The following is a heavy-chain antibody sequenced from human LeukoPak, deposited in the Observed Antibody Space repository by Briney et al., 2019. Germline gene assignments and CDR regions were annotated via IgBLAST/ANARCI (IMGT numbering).Heavy chain of an antibody. V-gene: IGHV3-30*18. J-gene: IGHJ4*02. CDR1: GFRFSSYG. CDR2: ISNDETNT. Sequence: GGSLRLSCAGSGFRFSSYGMHWVRQAPGRGLEWVAVISNDETNTHYADSVKGRFTISRDNSKNTLYLQMKSLRAEDTAVYYCAKDWGGYYGSGRTYWGQGTLVTVSS. D-gene: IGHD3-10*01. CDR3: AKDWGGYYGSGRTY.